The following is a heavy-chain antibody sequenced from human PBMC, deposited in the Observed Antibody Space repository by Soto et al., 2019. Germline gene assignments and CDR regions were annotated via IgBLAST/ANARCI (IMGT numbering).Heavy chain of an antibody. CDR3: AREYYDFWSGYDRVYYYYGMDV. CDR1: GYTFTSYY. D-gene: IGHD3-3*01. V-gene: IGHV1-46*01. J-gene: IGHJ6*02. Sequence: ASVKVSCKASGYTFTSYYMHWVRQAPGQGLEWMGIINPSGGSTSYAQKFQGRVTITRDTSTSTVYMELSSLRSEDTAVYYCAREYYDFWSGYDRVYYYYGMDVWGQGTTVTVSS. CDR2: INPSGGST.